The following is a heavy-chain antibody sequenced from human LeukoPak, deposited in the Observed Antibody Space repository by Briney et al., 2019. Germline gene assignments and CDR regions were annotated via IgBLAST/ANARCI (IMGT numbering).Heavy chain of an antibody. CDR3: ARGPGYSSGWYIFDT. CDR2: INPKSGGT. V-gene: IGHV1-2*02. CDR1: GYTFTGYY. Sequence: GSVKVSSKASGYTFTGYYMHSGRQAPGRGVEWVGWINPKSGGTKDAQHFQGRVTMTRETSINTAYIEQSRLRSDDTAVYYCARGPGYSSGWYIFDTWGQGTLVTVSS. J-gene: IGHJ5*02. D-gene: IGHD6-19*01.